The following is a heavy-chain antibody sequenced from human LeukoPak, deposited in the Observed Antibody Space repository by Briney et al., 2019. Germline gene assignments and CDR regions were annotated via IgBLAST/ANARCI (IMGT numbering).Heavy chain of an antibody. V-gene: IGHV4-39*07. J-gene: IGHJ5*02. Sequence: PSETLSLTCTVSGGSISSSSYYWGWIRQPPGKGLEWIGSIYYSGSTYYNPSLKSRVTISVDTSKNQFSLKLSSVTAADTAVYYCARDSNYYGSGSYSGYNWFDPWGQGTLVTVSS. CDR1: GGSISSSSYY. CDR2: IYYSGST. CDR3: ARDSNYYGSGSYSGYNWFDP. D-gene: IGHD3-10*01.